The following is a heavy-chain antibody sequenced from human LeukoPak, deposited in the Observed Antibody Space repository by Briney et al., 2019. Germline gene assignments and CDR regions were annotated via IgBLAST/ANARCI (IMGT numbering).Heavy chain of an antibody. Sequence: PSVKVSCTTSGYTFTSYSISWVRQTPRQGLELMGWISAYNGNTNYDQKVQGRSTMTTDPSTSTAYMELRSLRSDATAVSYCARVGDMVRGVIITDAFDIWGQGTMVTVSS. CDR3: ARVGDMVRGVIITDAFDI. CDR1: GYTFTSYS. D-gene: IGHD3-10*01. J-gene: IGHJ3*02. V-gene: IGHV1-18*01. CDR2: ISAYNGNT.